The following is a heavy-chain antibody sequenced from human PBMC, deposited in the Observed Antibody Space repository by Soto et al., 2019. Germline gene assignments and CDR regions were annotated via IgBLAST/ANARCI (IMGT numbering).Heavy chain of an antibody. Sequence: SDTLSLTCAVSGASFTSNDWWTWVRQPPGRGLEWIGEIYRSGRPNYSPSLKSRVTISLDKSENQFSLKVTSLTAADTAVYYRASRDPGTSVDYWGQGTLVTVSS. CDR3: ASRDPGTSVDY. CDR1: GASFTSNDW. J-gene: IGHJ4*02. V-gene: IGHV4-4*02. D-gene: IGHD1-7*01. CDR2: IYRSGRP.